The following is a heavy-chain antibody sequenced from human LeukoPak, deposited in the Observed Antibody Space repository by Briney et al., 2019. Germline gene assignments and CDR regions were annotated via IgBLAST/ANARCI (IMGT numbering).Heavy chain of an antibody. D-gene: IGHD3-22*01. CDR1: GGFFSSYV. CDR2: IIPVFGTA. CDR3: ARAQYYYDSSGYYYPDYFDY. Sequence: SVKVSCKASGGFFSSYVISWVRQAPGQGLEWMGEIIPVFGTANYAQKFQDRVTVTADESTSTAYMELSSVRSEDTAVYYCARAQYYYDSSGYYYPDYFDYWGQGTLVTVSS. V-gene: IGHV1-69*13. J-gene: IGHJ4*02.